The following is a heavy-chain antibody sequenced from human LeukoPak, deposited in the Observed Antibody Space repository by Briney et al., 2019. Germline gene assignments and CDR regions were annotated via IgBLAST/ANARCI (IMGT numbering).Heavy chain of an antibody. CDR2: IKQDGSEK. V-gene: IGHV3-7*01. Sequence: GGSLRLSCEASGFTFSTYWMSWVRQAPGKGLEWVANIKQDGSEKYYVDSVKGRFTVSRDNAKNSLYLQMNSLRAEDTAMYYCARDSAGNDYWGQGTLVTVSS. J-gene: IGHJ4*02. D-gene: IGHD6-13*01. CDR1: GFTFSTYW. CDR3: ARDSAGNDY.